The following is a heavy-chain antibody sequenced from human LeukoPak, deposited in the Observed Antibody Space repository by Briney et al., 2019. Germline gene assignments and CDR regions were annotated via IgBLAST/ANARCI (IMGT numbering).Heavy chain of an antibody. D-gene: IGHD2-2*01. J-gene: IGHJ6*04. CDR2: INHSGST. V-gene: IGHV4-34*01. CDR1: GGSFSGYY. CDR3: ARPQNRYCSSTSCQTAMDV. Sequence: SETLSLTCAVYGGSFSGYYWSWIRQPPGKGLEWIGEINHSGSTNYNPSLKSRVTISVDTSKNQFSLKLSSVTAADTAVYYCARPQNRYCSSTSCQTAMDVWGKGTTVTVSS.